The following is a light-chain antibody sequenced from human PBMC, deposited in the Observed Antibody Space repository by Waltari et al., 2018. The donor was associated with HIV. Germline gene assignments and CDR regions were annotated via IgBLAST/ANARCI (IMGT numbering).Light chain of an antibody. V-gene: IGLV2-8*01. Sequence: SALTQPPSASGSPGQSVPISCTGTSDDIGYYDYVAWYRMDPGKAPRLLIHEVNKRPSGVPNRFFGSKAGDTASLTVSGLQAEDEGDYYCISYAGGNTFVSGTGTKVTVL. J-gene: IGLJ1*01. CDR3: ISYAGGNTFV. CDR1: SDDIGYYDY. CDR2: EVN.